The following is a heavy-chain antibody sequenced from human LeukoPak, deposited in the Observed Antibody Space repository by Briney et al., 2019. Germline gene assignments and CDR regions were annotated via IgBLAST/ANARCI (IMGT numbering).Heavy chain of an antibody. CDR2: ISVSGGST. Sequence: GGSLRLSCAASGFTFSSYAMSWVRQAPGKGLEWVSGISVSGGSTYNADSVKGRFTISRDNSRNTLYLQMNSLRAEDTAVYYCARDQVWFDPWGQGTLVTVSS. CDR1: GFTFSSYA. V-gene: IGHV3-23*01. J-gene: IGHJ5*02. CDR3: ARDQVWFDP.